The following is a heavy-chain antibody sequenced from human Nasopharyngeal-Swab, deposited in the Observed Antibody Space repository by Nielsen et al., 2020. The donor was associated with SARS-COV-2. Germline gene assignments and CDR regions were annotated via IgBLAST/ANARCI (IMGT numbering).Heavy chain of an antibody. D-gene: IGHD3-9*01. Sequence: SVKVSCKSNRSIFTSQFMHWVRQARGQRLDWMGVINPSGGSKRYAQNFQGRVTMTRYTSTITVYMELNSLRSDDKDVYYCARALTDTRFGPVHWGQGTLVTVSS. CDR2: INPSGGSK. CDR3: ARALTDTRFGPVH. CDR1: RSIFTSQF. V-gene: IGHV1-46*01. J-gene: IGHJ4*02.